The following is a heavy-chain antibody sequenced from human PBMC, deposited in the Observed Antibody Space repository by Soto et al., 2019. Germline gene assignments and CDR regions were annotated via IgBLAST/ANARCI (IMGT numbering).Heavy chain of an antibody. V-gene: IGHV3-13*01. Sequence: EVQLVESGGGLIQPGGSLSISCAASGFTFSSYDMHWVRPAAGKGLEWVSGIGSAGDTYYQGSVKGRFTISRENAKNSLYLQMNSLRAGDTALYYCARGWLATGGSLSYMDVWGKGTTVTVAS. J-gene: IGHJ6*03. D-gene: IGHD6-13*01. CDR3: ARGWLATGGSLSYMDV. CDR2: IGSAGDT. CDR1: GFTFSSYD.